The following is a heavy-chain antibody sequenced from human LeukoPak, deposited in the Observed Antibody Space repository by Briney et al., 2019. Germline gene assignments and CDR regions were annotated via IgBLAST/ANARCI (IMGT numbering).Heavy chain of an antibody. CDR1: GFTVSSNY. CDR2: IYSGGST. Sequence: QPGGSLRLSCAASGFTVSSNYMSWVRQAPGKGLEWVSVIYSGGSTYYADSVKGRFTISRDNSKNTLYLQMNSLRAEDTAVYYCAKEGGYNWNYVASDYWGQGTLVTVSS. J-gene: IGHJ4*02. V-gene: IGHV3-53*01. D-gene: IGHD1-7*01. CDR3: AKEGGYNWNYVASDY.